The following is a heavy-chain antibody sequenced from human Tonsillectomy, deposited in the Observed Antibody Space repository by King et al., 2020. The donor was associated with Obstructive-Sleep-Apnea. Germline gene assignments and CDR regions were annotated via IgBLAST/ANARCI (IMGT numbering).Heavy chain of an antibody. V-gene: IGHV1-69*01. Sequence: QLVQSGAEVRKPGSSVKVSCKASGGTLSSYTLNWVRQAPGQGHEWMGGIIPIFGTTNYAQKFQGRVTITADESTSTAHMELSSLRSEDTAVYYCAAGGVIVSSGYYFDNWGQGTLVTVSS. CDR2: IIPIFGTT. J-gene: IGHJ4*02. D-gene: IGHD3-16*02. CDR3: AAGGVIVSSGYYFDN. CDR1: GGTLSSYT.